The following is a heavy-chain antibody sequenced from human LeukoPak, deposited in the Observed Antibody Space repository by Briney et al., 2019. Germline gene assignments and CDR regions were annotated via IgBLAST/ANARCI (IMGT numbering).Heavy chain of an antibody. CDR1: GYTFTSYG. Sequence: ASVKVSCKASGYTFTSYGISWVRQAPGQGLEWMGWISAYNGNTNYARKLQGRVTMTTDTSTSTAYMELRSLRSDDTAVYYCAREKYCSSTSCYVYYYYGMDVWGQGTTVTVSS. J-gene: IGHJ6*02. CDR2: ISAYNGNT. V-gene: IGHV1-18*01. CDR3: AREKYCSSTSCYVYYYYGMDV. D-gene: IGHD2-2*01.